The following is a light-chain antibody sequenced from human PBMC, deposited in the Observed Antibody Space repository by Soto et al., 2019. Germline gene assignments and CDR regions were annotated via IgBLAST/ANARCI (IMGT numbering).Light chain of an antibody. CDR2: GNS. Sequence: SVLTQPPSVSGAPGQMVTISCTGSSSNIGAGYDVHWYQQLPGTAPKLLIYGNSHRPSGVPDRFSGSKSGTSASLAITGLQAEDEADYYCQSYDSSLSAHVFGTGTKVTVL. CDR3: QSYDSSLSAHV. J-gene: IGLJ1*01. CDR1: SSNIGAGYD. V-gene: IGLV1-40*01.